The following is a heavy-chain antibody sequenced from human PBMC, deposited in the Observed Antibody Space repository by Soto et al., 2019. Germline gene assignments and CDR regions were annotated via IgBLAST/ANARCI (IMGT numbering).Heavy chain of an antibody. V-gene: IGHV3-23*01. D-gene: IGHD3-22*01. J-gene: IGHJ4*02. Sequence: PGGSMRLSCAASGFTFSSYAMSWVRQAPGKGLEWVSAISGSGGSTYYADSVKGRFTISRDNSKNTLYLQMNSLRAEDTAVYYCAKDRPYYYDSSGYGYWGQGTLVTVSS. CDR1: GFTFSSYA. CDR3: AKDRPYYYDSSGYGY. CDR2: ISGSGGST.